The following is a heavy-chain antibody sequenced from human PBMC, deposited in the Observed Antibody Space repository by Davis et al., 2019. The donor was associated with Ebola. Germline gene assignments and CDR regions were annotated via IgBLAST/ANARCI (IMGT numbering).Heavy chain of an antibody. CDR2: ISSSRSYI. V-gene: IGHV3-21*01. CDR3: ARGFSKWFRELSDY. D-gene: IGHD3-10*01. J-gene: IGHJ4*02. Sequence: GESLKISCAASGFTFSSYSMNWVRQAPGKGLEWVSSISSSRSYIYYADSVKGRFTISRDNAKNSLYLQMNSLRAEDTAVYYCARGFSKWFRELSDYWGQGTLVTVSS. CDR1: GFTFSSYS.